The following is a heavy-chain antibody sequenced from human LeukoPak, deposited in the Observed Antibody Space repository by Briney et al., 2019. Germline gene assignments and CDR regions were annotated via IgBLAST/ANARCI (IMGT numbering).Heavy chain of an antibody. Sequence: SATLSLTCTVSGGSISSGDYYWSWIRQPPGKGLEWIGYIYYSGSTYYNPSLKSRVTISVDTSKNQFSLKLSSVTAADTAVYYCARDTRCSGGSCYSGYYYGMDVWGQGTTVTVSS. CDR2: IYYSGST. V-gene: IGHV4-30-4*01. J-gene: IGHJ6*02. CDR1: GGSISSGDYY. CDR3: ARDTRCSGGSCYSGYYYGMDV. D-gene: IGHD2-15*01.